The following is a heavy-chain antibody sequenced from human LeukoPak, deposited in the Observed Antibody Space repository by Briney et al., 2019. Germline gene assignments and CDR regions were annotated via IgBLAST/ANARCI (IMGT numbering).Heavy chain of an antibody. Sequence: PGGSLRLSCAASGFTFSSYSINWVRQAPGKGLEWVSYISSSSSTIYYADSVKGRFTISRDNAKNSLYLQMNSLRAEDTAVYYCARDYYGSGSYYNDLGYWGQGTLVTVSS. CDR2: ISSSSSTI. V-gene: IGHV3-48*01. D-gene: IGHD3-10*01. CDR1: GFTFSSYS. J-gene: IGHJ4*02. CDR3: ARDYYGSGSYYNDLGY.